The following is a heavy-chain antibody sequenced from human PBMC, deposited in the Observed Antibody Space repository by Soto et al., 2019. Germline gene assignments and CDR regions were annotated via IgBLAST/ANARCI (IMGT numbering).Heavy chain of an antibody. CDR1: GXTVSSYQ. Sequence: GSLRLSCAASGXTVSSYQMTWVRQAPGKGPEWASLIYSGGSTYYADSLKGRFTISRDNSKKTLYLQMNSLRGEYTAVYYCAIRRGYRGYDSAFDIWGQGTMGTVS. J-gene: IGHJ3*02. D-gene: IGHD5-12*01. CDR2: IYSGGST. V-gene: IGHV3-53*01. CDR3: AIRRGYRGYDSAFDI.